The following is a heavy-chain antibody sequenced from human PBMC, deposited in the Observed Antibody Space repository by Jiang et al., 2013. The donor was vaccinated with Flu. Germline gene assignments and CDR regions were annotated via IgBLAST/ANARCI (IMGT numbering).Heavy chain of an antibody. CDR1: GGSISSSSYY. J-gene: IGHJ5*02. CDR3: ARHFRLVGATTP. D-gene: IGHD5-24*01. V-gene: IGHV4-39*01. Sequence: PSETLSLTCTVSGGSISSSSYYWGWIRQPPGKGLEWIGSIYYSGSTYYNPSLKSRVTISVDTSKNQFSLKLSSVTAADTAVYYCARHFRLVGATTPWGQGTLVTVSS. CDR2: IYYSGST.